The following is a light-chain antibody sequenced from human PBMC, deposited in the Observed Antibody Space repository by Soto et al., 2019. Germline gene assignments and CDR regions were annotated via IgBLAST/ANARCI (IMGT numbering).Light chain of an antibody. CDR3: SSFTSTTSLGL. CDR1: SSDVGDYNY. V-gene: IGLV2-14*01. CDR2: EVS. Sequence: QSVLTQPASVSGAPGQSITISCTGGSSDVGDYNYVSWYQQHPDTAPKLIIYEVSHRPSGVSSRFSGSKSGNTASLTISGLQAEDEADYYCSSFTSTTSLGLFGTGTKVTVL. J-gene: IGLJ1*01.